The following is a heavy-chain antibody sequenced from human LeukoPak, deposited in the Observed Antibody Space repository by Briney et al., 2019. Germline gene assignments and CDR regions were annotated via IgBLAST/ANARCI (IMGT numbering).Heavy chain of an antibody. CDR2: IYYSGST. V-gene: IGHV4-59*01. CDR3: ARDLGRVFFSN. CDR1: GGSISSYY. D-gene: IGHD3-10*01. Sequence: PSETLSLTCTVSGGSISSYYWSWIRQPPGKGLEWIGYIYYSGSTNYNPSLKSRVTISVDTSKNQFSLKLSSVTAADTAVYYCARDLGRVFFSNWGQGTLVTVSS. J-gene: IGHJ4*02.